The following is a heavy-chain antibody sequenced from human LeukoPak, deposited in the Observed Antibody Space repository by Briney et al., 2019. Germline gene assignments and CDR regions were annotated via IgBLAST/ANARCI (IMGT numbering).Heavy chain of an antibody. D-gene: IGHD4-23*01. J-gene: IGHJ4*02. CDR2: IYSGGST. CDR3: ARDSVAVVTRRTTPFDY. Sequence: GGSLRLSCAASGFTVSSNYMSWVRQAPGKGLEWVSVIYSGGSTYYADSVKGRFTISRDNSKSTLYLQMNSLRAEDTAVYYCARDSVAVVTRRTTPFDYWGQGTLVTVSS. V-gene: IGHV3-66*01. CDR1: GFTVSSNY.